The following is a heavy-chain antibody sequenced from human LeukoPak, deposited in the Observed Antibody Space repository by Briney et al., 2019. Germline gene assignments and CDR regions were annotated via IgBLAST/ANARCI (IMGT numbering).Heavy chain of an antibody. Sequence: SETLSLTCAVYGGSFSGYYWSWIRQPPGKGLEWIGEINHSGSTNYNPSLKSRVTISVDTSKNQFSLKLSSVTAADTAVYYCGSGYSSGWYVKNLAEERYNWFDPWGQGTLVTVSS. J-gene: IGHJ5*02. V-gene: IGHV4-34*01. CDR2: INHSGST. CDR3: GSGYSSGWYVKNLAEERYNWFDP. D-gene: IGHD6-19*01. CDR1: GGSFSGYY.